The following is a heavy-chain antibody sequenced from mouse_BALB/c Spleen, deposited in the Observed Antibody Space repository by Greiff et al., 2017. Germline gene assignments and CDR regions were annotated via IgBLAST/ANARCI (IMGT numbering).Heavy chain of an antibody. D-gene: IGHD1-1*01. V-gene: IGHV1S56*01. CDR1: GYTFTSYY. Sequence: QVQLQQSGPELVKPGASVKMSCKASGYTFTSYYIHWVKQRPGQGLEWIGWIYPGDGSTKYNEKFKGKTTLTADKSSSTAYMLLSSLTSEDSAIYFCAVLLFYYFDYWGQGTTLTVSS. CDR3: AVLLFYYFDY. CDR2: IYPGDGST. J-gene: IGHJ2*01.